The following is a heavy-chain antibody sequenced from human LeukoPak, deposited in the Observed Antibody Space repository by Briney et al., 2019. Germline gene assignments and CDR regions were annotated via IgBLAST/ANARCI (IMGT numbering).Heavy chain of an antibody. J-gene: IGHJ5*02. CDR3: ARDSSVSGSYAYNWFDP. CDR1: GYSISSGYY. CDR2: IYHSGST. V-gene: IGHV4-38-2*02. D-gene: IGHD3-10*01. Sequence: SETLSLTCTVSGYSISSGYYWGWIRQPPGKGLEWIGSIYHSGSTYYNPSLKSRVTISVDTSKNQFSLKLSSVTAADTAVYYCARDSSVSGSYAYNWFDPWGQGTLVTVSS.